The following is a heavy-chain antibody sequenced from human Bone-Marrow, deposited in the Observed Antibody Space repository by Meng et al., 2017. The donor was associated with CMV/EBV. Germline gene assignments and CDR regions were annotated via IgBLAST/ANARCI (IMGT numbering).Heavy chain of an antibody. D-gene: IGHD3-10*01. CDR2: IWYDGSNK. J-gene: IGHJ4*02. Sequence: GESLKISCAASGFTFSSYGMHWVRQAPGKGLEWVAVIWYDGSNKYYADSVKGRFTISRDNSKDTLHLQMNSLRAEDTAIYYCTRTSGSYYFDYWGRGALVTVSS. CDR1: GFTFSSYG. V-gene: IGHV3-33*01. CDR3: TRTSGSYYFDY.